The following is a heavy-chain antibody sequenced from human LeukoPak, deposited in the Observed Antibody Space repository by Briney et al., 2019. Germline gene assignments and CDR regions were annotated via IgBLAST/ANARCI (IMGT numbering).Heavy chain of an antibody. CDR1: GGSISSYY. V-gene: IGHV4-59*08. CDR2: IYYSGNI. Sequence: NPSETLSLTCTVSGGSISSYYWSWIRQPPGKGLEWIGYIYYSGNINYNPSLKSRVTISVDTSKSQFSLKLSSVTAADTAVYYCARHGIPSFYGMDVWGQGTTVTVSS. D-gene: IGHD1-1*01. J-gene: IGHJ6*02. CDR3: ARHGIPSFYGMDV.